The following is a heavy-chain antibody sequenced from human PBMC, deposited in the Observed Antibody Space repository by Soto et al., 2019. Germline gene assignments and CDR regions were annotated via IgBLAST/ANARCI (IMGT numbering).Heavy chain of an antibody. CDR1: GGSISSGGYY. V-gene: IGHV4-31*03. J-gene: IGHJ6*02. CDR3: ARGWGYYGSGSYYLATAIYGMDV. Sequence: PSETLSLTCTVSGGSISSGGYYWSWIRQHPGKGLEWIGYIYYSGSTYYNPSLKSRVTISVDTSKNQFSLKLSSVTAADTAVYYCARGWGYYGSGSYYLATAIYGMDVWGQGTTVTVSS. CDR2: IYYSGST. D-gene: IGHD3-10*01.